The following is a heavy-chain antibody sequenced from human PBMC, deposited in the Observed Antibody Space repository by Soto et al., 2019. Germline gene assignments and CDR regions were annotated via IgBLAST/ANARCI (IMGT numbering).Heavy chain of an antibody. D-gene: IGHD3-3*01. CDR1: GFTFSSYA. Sequence: EVQLLESGGGLVQPGGSLRLSCAASGFTFSSYAMSWLRQAPGKGLEWVSAISGSGGSTYYADSVKGRFTITRDNSENPPHLQMDSLRAEGTAVYYCAKVITIVGVPPPTDWFEPWGSGNLATVSS. CDR3: AKVITIVGVPPPTDWFEP. CDR2: ISGSGGST. J-gene: IGHJ5*02. V-gene: IGHV3-23*01.